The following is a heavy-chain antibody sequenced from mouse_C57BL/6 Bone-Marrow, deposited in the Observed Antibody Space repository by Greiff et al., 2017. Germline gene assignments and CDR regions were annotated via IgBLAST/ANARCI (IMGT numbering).Heavy chain of an antibody. CDR2: IWRGGST. V-gene: IGHV2-5*01. CDR1: GFSLTSYG. Sequence: QVQLKESGPGLVQPSQSLSITCTVSGFSLTSYGVHWVRQSPGKGLEWLGVIWRGGSTDYNAAFMSRVSITKDNSKSQVFFKMNSLQADDTAIYNCAKIPNWDWFAYWGQGTLVTVSA. CDR3: AKIPNWDWFAY. J-gene: IGHJ3*01. D-gene: IGHD4-1*01.